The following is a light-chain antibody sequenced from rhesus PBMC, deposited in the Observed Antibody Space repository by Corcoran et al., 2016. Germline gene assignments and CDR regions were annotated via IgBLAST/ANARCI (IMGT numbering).Light chain of an antibody. J-gene: IGKJ3*01. V-gene: IGKV2-104*02. CDR1: QSLLDSADGNTY. CDR2: EVS. Sequence: DIVMTQTPLSLPVTPGEPASIFCRSSQSLLDSADGNTYLVWYLQKPGQSPQLLIYEVSNRASGVPYRFRGRVSGTDVTLKISRVEAEDVGFYYCMKGIEFPFTFGAGTKLDIK. CDR3: MKGIEFPFT.